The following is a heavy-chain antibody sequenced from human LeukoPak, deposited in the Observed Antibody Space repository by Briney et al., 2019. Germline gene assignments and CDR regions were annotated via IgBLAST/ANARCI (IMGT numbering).Heavy chain of an antibody. Sequence: GRSLRLSCAASGFTFSSNAIHWVRQAPGKGLEWVAEISYDGGNTYYADSVKGRFTISRDNSKNTLYLQMNSLRAEDTAVYYCAKEGTGIHFDYWGQGTLVTVSS. CDR1: GFTFSSNA. CDR3: AKEGTGIHFDY. V-gene: IGHV3-30-3*01. CDR2: ISYDGGNT. D-gene: IGHD1-1*01. J-gene: IGHJ4*02.